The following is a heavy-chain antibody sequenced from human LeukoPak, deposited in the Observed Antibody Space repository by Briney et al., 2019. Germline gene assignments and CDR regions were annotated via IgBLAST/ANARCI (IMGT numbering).Heavy chain of an antibody. CDR3: ARVTTLYYFDY. CDR1: GGSISSGYY. Sequence: SETLSLTCTVSGGSISSGYYWGWIRQPPGKGLEWIGSIYHSGSTYYNPSLKSRVTISVDTSKNQFSLKLSSVTAADTAVYYCARVTTLYYFDYWGQGTLVTVSS. J-gene: IGHJ4*02. CDR2: IYHSGST. D-gene: IGHD4-11*01. V-gene: IGHV4-38-2*02.